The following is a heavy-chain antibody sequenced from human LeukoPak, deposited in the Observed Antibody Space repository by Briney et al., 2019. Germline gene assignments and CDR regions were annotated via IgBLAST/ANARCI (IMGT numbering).Heavy chain of an antibody. Sequence: GSLRLSCAASGFTFSSYSMNWVRQAPGKGLEWVSYISSSSSTIYYADSVKGRFTISRDNAKNSLYLQMNSLRAEDTAVYYCASILMKYYDYTRDYWGQGTLVTVSS. V-gene: IGHV3-48*01. D-gene: IGHD3-22*01. CDR2: ISSSSSTI. J-gene: IGHJ4*02. CDR1: GFTFSSYS. CDR3: ASILMKYYDYTRDY.